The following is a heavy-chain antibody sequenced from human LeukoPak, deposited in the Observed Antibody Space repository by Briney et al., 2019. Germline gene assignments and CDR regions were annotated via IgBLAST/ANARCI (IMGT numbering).Heavy chain of an antibody. D-gene: IGHD5-24*01. J-gene: IGHJ4*02. CDR3: ARIAREMATILFDY. Sequence: SETLSLTCAVYGGSFSVYNWTWIRQPPGKGLEWIGSIYYSGSTYYNPSLKSRVTISVDTSKNQFSLKLSSVTAADTAVYYCARIAREMATILFDYWGQGTLVTVSS. V-gene: IGHV4-34*01. CDR1: GGSFSVYN. CDR2: IYYSGST.